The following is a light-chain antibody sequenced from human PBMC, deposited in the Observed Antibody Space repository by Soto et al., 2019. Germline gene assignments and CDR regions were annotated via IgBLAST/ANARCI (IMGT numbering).Light chain of an antibody. CDR1: QSVSGK. CDR2: SAS. V-gene: IGKV3-15*01. CDR3: HQYTHWLTWT. Sequence: EIVMSQSPRTLSVSLGETATPSCTASQSVSGKLAWYQQRPGQAPRLIIYSASTRATGIPPRFSGSGSGTEFTLTISRLQSEDFAVYYCHQYTHWLTWTFGTGTKVDIK. J-gene: IGKJ1*01.